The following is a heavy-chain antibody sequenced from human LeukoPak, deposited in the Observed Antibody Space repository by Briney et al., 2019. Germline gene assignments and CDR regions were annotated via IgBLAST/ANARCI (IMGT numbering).Heavy chain of an antibody. D-gene: IGHD6-13*01. V-gene: IGHV1-8*02. J-gene: IGHJ5*02. Sequence: ASVKVSCKASGYTFTSYGISWVRQAPGQGLEWMGWMNPNSGNTGYAQKFQGRVTMTRNTSISTAYMELSSLRSEDTAVYYCARGLGSSWDLNWFDPWGQGTLVTVSS. CDR1: GYTFTSYG. CDR2: MNPNSGNT. CDR3: ARGLGSSWDLNWFDP.